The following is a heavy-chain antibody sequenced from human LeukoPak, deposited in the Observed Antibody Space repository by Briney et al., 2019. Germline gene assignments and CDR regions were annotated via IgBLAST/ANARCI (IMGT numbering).Heavy chain of an antibody. CDR2: IYYSGTT. J-gene: IGHJ4*02. CDR3: ARSGRGLHVIDY. Sequence: KASETLSLTCTVSGGSISSGDFYWSWLRQHPGKGLEWIGYIYYSGTTYYSPSLKSRVSISLDTTKNQFSLKLSSVTAADTAVYYCARSGRGLHVIDYWGQGTLVTVSS. V-gene: IGHV4-31*03. CDR1: GGSISSGDFY. D-gene: IGHD5-24*01.